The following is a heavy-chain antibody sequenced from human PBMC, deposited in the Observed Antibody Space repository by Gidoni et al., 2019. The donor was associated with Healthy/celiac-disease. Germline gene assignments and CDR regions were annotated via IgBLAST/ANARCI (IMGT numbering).Heavy chain of an antibody. V-gene: IGHV3-30-3*01. CDR3: ARVRRPGDIVVSDAFDI. Sequence: QVQLVESGGGVVQPGRSLRLSCAASAFTFSSSSMHWVRPAPGKGLEWVAVISYDGSNKYYADSVKGRFTISRDNSKNTLYLQMNSLRAEDTAVYYCARVRRPGDIVVSDAFDIWGQGTMVTVTS. J-gene: IGHJ3*02. CDR1: AFTFSSSS. D-gene: IGHD2-2*01. CDR2: ISYDGSNK.